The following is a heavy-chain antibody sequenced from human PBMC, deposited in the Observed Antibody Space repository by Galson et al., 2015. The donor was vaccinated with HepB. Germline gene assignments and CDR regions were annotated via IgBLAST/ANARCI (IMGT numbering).Heavy chain of an antibody. CDR2: INPNSGVT. V-gene: IGHV1-2*02. CDR3: ARGLILRTYHESGARGNWFDP. J-gene: IGHJ5*02. D-gene: IGHD3-10*01. Sequence: SVKVSCKASGYTFTDYYVHWARQAPGQGLEWMGWINPNSGVTDYAQKFQGRVTMTRDTSISAAYMELTGLRSDDTAVFYCARGLILRTYHESGARGNWFDPWGQGTLVTVSS. CDR1: GYTFTDYY.